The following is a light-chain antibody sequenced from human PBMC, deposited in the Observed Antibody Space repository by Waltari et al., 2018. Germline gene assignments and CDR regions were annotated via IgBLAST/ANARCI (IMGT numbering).Light chain of an antibody. J-gene: IGKJ4*01. CDR3: LQRGNWL. CDR1: HTIDNL. CDR2: DTS. Sequence: EIVLTQSPATLSLSPGERATLSRRASHTIDNLLAWYHQKPGQAPRLLIYDTSTRATGTPARFSGSGSGADFTLTISSLETEDFAVYYCLQRGNWLFGAGTRVEI. V-gene: IGKV3-11*01.